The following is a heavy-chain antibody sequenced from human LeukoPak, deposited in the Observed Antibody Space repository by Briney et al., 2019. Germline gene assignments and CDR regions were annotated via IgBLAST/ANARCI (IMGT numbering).Heavy chain of an antibody. CDR2: ISAYNGNT. CDR3: ARALSSSWYFDQFDY. V-gene: IGHV1-18*01. Sequence: GASVKVSCKASGYTFTSYGISWVRQAPGQGLEWMGWISAYNGNTNYAQKLQGRVTMTTDTSTSTAYMELRSLRSDDTAVYYCARALSSSWYFDQFDYWGQGTLVTVSS. D-gene: IGHD6-13*01. CDR1: GYTFTSYG. J-gene: IGHJ4*02.